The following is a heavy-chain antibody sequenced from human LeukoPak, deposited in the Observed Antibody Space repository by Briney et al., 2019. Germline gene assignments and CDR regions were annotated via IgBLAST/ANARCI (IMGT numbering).Heavy chain of an antibody. CDR2: ISGSGGST. Sequence: PGGSLRLSCAASGFTFSSYAMSWVRQAPGKGLEWVSAISGSGGSTYYADSVKGRFTISRGNSKNTLYLQMNSLRAEDTAVYYCAKGLRDIVAFMDVWGKGTTVTVSS. J-gene: IGHJ6*03. V-gene: IGHV3-23*01. CDR1: GFTFSSYA. D-gene: IGHD5-12*01. CDR3: AKGLRDIVAFMDV.